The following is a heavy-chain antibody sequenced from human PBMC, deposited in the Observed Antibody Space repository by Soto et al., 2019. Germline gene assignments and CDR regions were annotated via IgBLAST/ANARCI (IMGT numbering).Heavy chain of an antibody. CDR2: IWYDGSYR. CDR1: GFTFNTYG. Sequence: QVQLVQSGGGVVQSGRSLRLSCISSGFTFNTYGMFWARQAPGTGLEWVAGIWYDGSYRYYVDSVKGRFTVSRDNSKNTVYLEMNNLRAEDTAVYYCARISGSGHLGWFDPWGQGTLATVSS. V-gene: IGHV3-33*01. CDR3: ARISGSGHLGWFDP. J-gene: IGHJ5*02. D-gene: IGHD3-10*01.